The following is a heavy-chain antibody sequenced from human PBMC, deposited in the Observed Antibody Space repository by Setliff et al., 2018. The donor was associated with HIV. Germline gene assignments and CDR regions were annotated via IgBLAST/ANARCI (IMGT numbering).Heavy chain of an antibody. CDR2: ISQSGST. CDR3: ARGPARAVARPGWLDP. D-gene: IGHD6-19*01. V-gene: IGHV4-59*02. CDR1: GGSVNSYH. Sequence: SETLSLTCSVSGGSVNSYHWSWIRQPPGKGLEWIGEISQSGSTNYNPSLKSRVTISVDKSKNQFSLKLSSVTAADTAVYYCARGPARAVARPGWLDPWGQGTLVTVSS. J-gene: IGHJ5*02.